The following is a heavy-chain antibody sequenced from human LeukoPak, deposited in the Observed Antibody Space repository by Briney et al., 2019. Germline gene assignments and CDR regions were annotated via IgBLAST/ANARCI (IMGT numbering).Heavy chain of an antibody. CDR1: GFTFSSYS. J-gene: IGHJ4*02. CDR2: ISSSSSTI. CDR3: AKVPGGIAAAGTGY. V-gene: IGHV3-48*01. D-gene: IGHD6-13*01. Sequence: GGSLRLSCAASGFTFSSYSMNWVRQAPGKGLEWVSYISSSSSTIYYADSVKGRFTISRDNSKNTLYLQMNSLRAEDTAVYYCAKVPGGIAAAGTGYWGQGTLVTVSS.